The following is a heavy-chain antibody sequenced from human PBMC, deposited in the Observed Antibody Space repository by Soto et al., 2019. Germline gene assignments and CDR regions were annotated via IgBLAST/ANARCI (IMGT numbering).Heavy chain of an antibody. CDR3: AQPADSSGYLLVY. J-gene: IGHJ4*02. Sequence: QVQLVESGGGVVQPGRSLRLSCAASGFTFSSYGMHWVRQDPGKGLEWVAVISSDGSNKYYADSVKGRFTISRDNSKNTLYLQMNSLRAEDTAVYYCAQPADSSGYLLVYWGQGTLVTVSS. CDR2: ISSDGSNK. CDR1: GFTFSSYG. D-gene: IGHD3-22*01. V-gene: IGHV3-30*03.